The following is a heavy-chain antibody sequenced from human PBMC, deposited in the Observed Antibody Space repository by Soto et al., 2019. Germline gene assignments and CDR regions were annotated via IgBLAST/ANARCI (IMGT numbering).Heavy chain of an antibody. Sequence: PGGSLRLSCTASGFTFGDYAMSWFRLAPGKGLEWVGFIRSKAYGGTTEYAASVKGRFTISRDDSKSIAYLQMNSLKTEDTAVYYCTRDRPPKITMVRGVQSNWFDPWGQGTLVTVSS. D-gene: IGHD3-10*01. CDR2: IRSKAYGGTT. CDR1: GFTFGDYA. V-gene: IGHV3-49*03. J-gene: IGHJ5*02. CDR3: TRDRPPKITMVRGVQSNWFDP.